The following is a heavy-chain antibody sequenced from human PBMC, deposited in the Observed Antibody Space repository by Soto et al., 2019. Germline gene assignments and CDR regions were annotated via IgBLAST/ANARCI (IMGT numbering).Heavy chain of an antibody. D-gene: IGHD2-2*01. V-gene: IGHV4-39*01. J-gene: IGHJ4*02. CDR3: LRQYCSSSICYSYFDY. CDR1: GGPISGSSYY. CDR2: IYYSGSA. Sequence: SETLSLTCTVSGGPISGSSYYWGWVRQPPGKGLEWIGSIYYSGSAYYNPSLKSRVTISVDTSKNQFSLKLSSVTAADTAVYYCLRQYCSSSICYSYFDYWGQGTLVTVSS.